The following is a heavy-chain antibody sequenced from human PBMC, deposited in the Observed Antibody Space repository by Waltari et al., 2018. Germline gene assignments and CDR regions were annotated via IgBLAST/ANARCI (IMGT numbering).Heavy chain of an antibody. CDR1: GFTFRSYS. D-gene: IGHD1-26*01. CDR3: ARDERGIGIVGAPQIY. CDR2: ISSSSSTI. V-gene: IGHV3-48*04. J-gene: IGHJ4*02. Sequence: EVQLVESGGGLVQPGGSLRLSCAASGFTFRSYSMNWVRQAPGTGLEWVSYISSSSSTIYYADSLKGRFTISRDNAKNSLYLQMNSLRAEDTAVYYCARDERGIGIVGAPQIYWGQGTLVTVSS.